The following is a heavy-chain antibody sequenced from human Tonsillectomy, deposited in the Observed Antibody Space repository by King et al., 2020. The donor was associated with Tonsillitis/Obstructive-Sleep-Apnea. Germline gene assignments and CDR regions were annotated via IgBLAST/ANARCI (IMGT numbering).Heavy chain of an antibody. CDR1: GGSFSAYY. D-gene: IGHD1-14*01. CDR2: INHSGST. Sequence: VQLQQWGAGLLKPSETLSLTCGVDGGSFSAYYWSWIRQPPGEGLEWIGEINHSGSTKYNPSLKSRVTISVDTSKNQFSLKLSSVTAADTAVYYCARGRPEIYYYYYMDVWGKGTTVTVSS. V-gene: IGHV4-34*01. J-gene: IGHJ6*03. CDR3: ARGRPEIYYYYYMDV.